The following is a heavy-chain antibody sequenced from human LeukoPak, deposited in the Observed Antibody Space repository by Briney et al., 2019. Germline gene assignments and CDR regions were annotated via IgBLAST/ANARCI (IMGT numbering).Heavy chain of an antibody. CDR1: GGSINSADYY. Sequence: SETLSLTCTVSGGSINSADYYWSWIRQHPGKGLEWIGYIYYSGSRYYNPSLKSRVSISIDTSKNQFSLNLSSVTAADTAVYYCARDLGGDGFNLRNWFDPWVQGTLVTVSS. CDR2: IYYSGSR. J-gene: IGHJ5*02. V-gene: IGHV4-31*03. D-gene: IGHD5-24*01. CDR3: ARDLGGDGFNLRNWFDP.